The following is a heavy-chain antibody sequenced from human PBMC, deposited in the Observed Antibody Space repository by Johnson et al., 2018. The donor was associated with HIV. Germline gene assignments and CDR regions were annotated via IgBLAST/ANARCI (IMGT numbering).Heavy chain of an antibody. CDR1: GFTFSSYA. D-gene: IGHD1-1*01. CDR2: ISHDGSNK. CDR3: AREGTLGAFDI. J-gene: IGHJ3*02. V-gene: IGHV3-30-3*01. Sequence: VQLVESGGGLVQPGGSLRLSCAASGFTFSSYAMHWVRPAPGKGLEWVALISHDGSNKYYADSVKGRFTISRDNSKNTLYLQMNSLRAEDTAVYYCAREGTLGAFDIWGQGTMVTVSS.